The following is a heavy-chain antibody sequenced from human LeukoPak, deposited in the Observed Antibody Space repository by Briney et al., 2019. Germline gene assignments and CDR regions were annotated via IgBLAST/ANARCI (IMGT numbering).Heavy chain of an antibody. D-gene: IGHD3-9*01. J-gene: IGHJ5*02. CDR2: ISLNSGSI. V-gene: IGHV3-9*01. CDR1: GFTFDDYA. CDR3: AKSGATLYFEGWFDP. Sequence: PGGSLRLSCAASGFTFDDYAMHLVRQAPGKGLEWVSGISLNSGSIGYADSVKGRFTISRDNAKNSLYLQMNSLRAEDTALYYCAKSGATLYFEGWFDPWGQGTLVTVSS.